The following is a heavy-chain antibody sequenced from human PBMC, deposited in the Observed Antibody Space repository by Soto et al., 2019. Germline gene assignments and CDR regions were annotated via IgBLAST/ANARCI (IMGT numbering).Heavy chain of an antibody. D-gene: IGHD3-22*01. V-gene: IGHV3-73*01. Sequence: GGSLRLSCAASGFTFSGSAMHWVRQASGKGLEWVGRIREKANSYATAYAASVKGRFTISRDDSKNTAYLQMNSLKTEDTAVYYCTRYYYDSSGYPLLGYWGQGTLGTVSS. J-gene: IGHJ4*02. CDR2: IREKANSYAT. CDR3: TRYYYDSSGYPLLGY. CDR1: GFTFSGSA.